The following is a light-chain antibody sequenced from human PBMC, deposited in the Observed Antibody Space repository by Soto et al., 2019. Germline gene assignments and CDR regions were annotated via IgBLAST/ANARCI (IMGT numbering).Light chain of an antibody. J-gene: IGKJ1*01. CDR3: QQYNSYSRT. V-gene: IGKV3D-15*01. CDR2: GAS. CDR1: QSVSSK. Sequence: EIVMTQSPATLSVSPGEGATLSCRASQSVSSKLAWYQQKPGQAPRLLIYGASNRATGIPDKFNGSGSGTDFTLTISSLQPDDFATYYCQQYNSYSRTFGQGTKVDIK.